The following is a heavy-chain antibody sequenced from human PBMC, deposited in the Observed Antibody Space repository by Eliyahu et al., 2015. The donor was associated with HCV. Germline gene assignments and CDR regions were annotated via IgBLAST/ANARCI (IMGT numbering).Heavy chain of an antibody. CDR3: TRGAYYSDGSGYPL. D-gene: IGHD3-22*01. Sequence: QVKLVESGGAVVQPGTSLRLSCAASGFTFSNYGMHWVRQAPGKGLEWVAVIWSDGGNKYYADSLKGRFTVSRDNSKNTLYLQINSLRAEDTALYYCTRGAYYSDGSGYPLWGQGTLVTVSS. J-gene: IGHJ4*02. CDR1: GFTFSNYG. CDR2: IWSDGGNK. V-gene: IGHV3-33*01.